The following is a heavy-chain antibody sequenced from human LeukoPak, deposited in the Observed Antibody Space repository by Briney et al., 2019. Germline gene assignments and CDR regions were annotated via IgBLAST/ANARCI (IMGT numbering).Heavy chain of an antibody. CDR2: IYHSGST. CDR3: ARLYTMFVTFDI. Sequence: SETLSLTCAVSGGSISSGGYSWSWIRQPPGKGLEWIGYIYHSGSTYYNPSLKSRVTISVDRSKNQFSLKLSSVTAADTAVYYCARLYTMFVTFDIWGQGTMVTVSS. J-gene: IGHJ3*02. V-gene: IGHV4-30-2*01. CDR1: GGSISSGGYS. D-gene: IGHD3-10*02.